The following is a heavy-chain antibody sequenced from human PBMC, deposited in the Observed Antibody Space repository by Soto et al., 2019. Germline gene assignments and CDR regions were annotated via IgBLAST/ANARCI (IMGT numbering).Heavy chain of an antibody. D-gene: IGHD1-26*01. CDR1: GYTFTSYY. Sequence: QVQLVQSGAEVKKPGASVKVSCKASGYTFTSYYMHWVRQAPGQGLEWMGIINPSGGSTSYAQKFQGGVTMTRDTSTSTVYMELSSLRSEDTAVYYCAREGVVGATTFDSWGQGTLVTVSS. J-gene: IGHJ4*02. CDR3: AREGVVGATTFDS. V-gene: IGHV1-46*03. CDR2: INPSGGST.